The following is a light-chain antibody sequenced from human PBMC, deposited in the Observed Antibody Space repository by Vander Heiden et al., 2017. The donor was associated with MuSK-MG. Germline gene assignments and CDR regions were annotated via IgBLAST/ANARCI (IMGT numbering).Light chain of an antibody. CDR1: QSVRRSS. CDR2: GAS. CDR3: QQDVSSPRT. J-gene: IGKJ1*01. V-gene: IGKV3-20*01. Sequence: EIVLTQSPGTLSLSPGERATLSCRASQSVRRSSLAWYQQKPGQAPRLLIYGASSRATGIPDRFSGSGSGTDFTLTISRLEPEDFAVYYCQQDVSSPRTFGQGTKVEIK.